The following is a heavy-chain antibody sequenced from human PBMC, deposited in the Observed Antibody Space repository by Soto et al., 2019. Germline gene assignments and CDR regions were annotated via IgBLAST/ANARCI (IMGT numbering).Heavy chain of an antibody. Sequence: QVQLVESGGGVVQPGRSLRLSCAASGFTFSSYGMHWVRQAPGKGLEWVAVLSYDGSKKYYADSVKGRFTISRDNSKNPLYLQMNSLRAEDTAVYYCAKDGEISILGYCSSTSCHYGMDVWGQGTTVTVSS. CDR2: LSYDGSKK. CDR3: AKDGEISILGYCSSTSCHYGMDV. V-gene: IGHV3-30*18. CDR1: GFTFSSYG. D-gene: IGHD2-2*01. J-gene: IGHJ6*02.